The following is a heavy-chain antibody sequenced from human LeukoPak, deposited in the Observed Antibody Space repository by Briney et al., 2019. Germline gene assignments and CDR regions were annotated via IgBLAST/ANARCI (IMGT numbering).Heavy chain of an antibody. CDR3: AKWSTMVRGVQGFDY. CDR2: ISYDGSNK. V-gene: IGHV3-30*18. Sequence: GGSLRLSCAASGFTFSSYGMHWVRQAPGKGLEWVAVISYDGSNKYYADSVKGRFTISRGNSKNTLYLQMNSLRAEDTAVYYCAKWSTMVRGVQGFDYWGQGTLVTVSS. CDR1: GFTFSSYG. D-gene: IGHD3-10*01. J-gene: IGHJ4*02.